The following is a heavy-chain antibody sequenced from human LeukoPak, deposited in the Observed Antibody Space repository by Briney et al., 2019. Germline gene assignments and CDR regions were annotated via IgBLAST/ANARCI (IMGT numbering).Heavy chain of an antibody. CDR3: ARVAGGGSHGYFDY. Sequence: GGSLRLSCAASGFTFSSYGMYWVRQAPGKGLEWVAVIWDDGSNEHYADSVKGRFTISRDNSKNTLYLQMNSLRAEDTAVYFCARVAGGGSHGYFDYWGQGTLVTVSS. CDR2: IWDDGSNE. CDR1: GFTFSSYG. D-gene: IGHD1-26*01. J-gene: IGHJ4*02. V-gene: IGHV3-33*01.